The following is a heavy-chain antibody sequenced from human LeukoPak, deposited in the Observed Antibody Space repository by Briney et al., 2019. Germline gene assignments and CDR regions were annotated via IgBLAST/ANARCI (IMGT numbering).Heavy chain of an antibody. D-gene: IGHD2-2*01. J-gene: IGHJ5*02. CDR3: ARIEVVVPAAYTNWFDP. CDR1: GGSISSSSYY. CDR2: IYYSGST. V-gene: IGHV4-39*07. Sequence: PSETLSLTCTVSGGSISSSSYYWGWIRQPPGKGLEWIGSIYYSGSTYYNPSLKSRVTISVDTSKNQFSLKLSSVTATDTAVYYCARIEVVVPAAYTNWFDPWGQGTLVTVSS.